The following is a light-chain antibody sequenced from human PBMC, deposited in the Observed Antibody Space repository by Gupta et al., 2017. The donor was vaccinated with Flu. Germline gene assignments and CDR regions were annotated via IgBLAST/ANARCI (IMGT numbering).Light chain of an antibody. J-gene: IGLJ3*02. V-gene: IGLV2-14*01. CDR2: EVS. Sequence: QSALTQPASVYGSPGQSITISCPGTSRDVGGSNYVSWYQLHPGKAPKLMIFEVSNRPSGVSNRFSGSKSCNTASLTISGLQAEDEADYYCSLYITSSTVVNWVFGGGTKLTVL. CDR1: SRDVGGSNY. CDR3: SLYITSSTVVNWV.